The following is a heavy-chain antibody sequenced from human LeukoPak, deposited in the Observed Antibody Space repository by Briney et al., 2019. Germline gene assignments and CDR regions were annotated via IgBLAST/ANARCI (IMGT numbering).Heavy chain of an antibody. CDR2: INPNSGDT. J-gene: IGHJ4*02. D-gene: IGHD2-2*01. CDR3: ARDYCSSTSCLFDY. V-gene: IGHV1-2*06. Sequence: EASVKVSCKASGYTFTGYHMHWVRQAPGQGLEWMGRINPNSGDTNYAQKFQGRVTMTRDTSISTAYMELSRLTSDDTAVYYSARDYCSSTSCLFDYWGQGTLVTVSS. CDR1: GYTFTGYH.